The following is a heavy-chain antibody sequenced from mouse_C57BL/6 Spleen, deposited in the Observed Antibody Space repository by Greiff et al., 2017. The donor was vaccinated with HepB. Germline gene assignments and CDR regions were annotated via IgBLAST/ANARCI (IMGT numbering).Heavy chain of an antibody. J-gene: IGHJ1*03. D-gene: IGHD1-1*01. CDR2: IYPGDGDT. CDR1: GYAFSSSW. V-gene: IGHV1-82*01. Sequence: VQLQESGPELVKPGASVKISCKASGYAFSSSWMNWVKQRPGKGLEWIGRIYPGDGDTNYNGKFKGKATLTADKSSSTAYMQLSSLTSEDSAVYFCARWAYGSSYLYWYFDVWGTGTTVTVSS. CDR3: ARWAYGSSYLYWYFDV.